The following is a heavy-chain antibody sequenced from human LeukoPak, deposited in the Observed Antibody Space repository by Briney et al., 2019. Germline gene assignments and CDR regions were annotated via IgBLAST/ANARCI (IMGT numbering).Heavy chain of an antibody. CDR3: ARGNWNHETLDY. CDR2: IRDTSAFI. CDR1: GFNFSSYT. V-gene: IGHV3-21*01. Sequence: GGSLRLSCAASGFNFSSYTMNWVRQAPGKGLEWVSSIRDTSAFIYYADSLKGRFTISRDNAKSSLFLQMNSLSPEDTAVYYCARGNWNHETLDYWGQGTLVTVSS. D-gene: IGHD1-1*01. J-gene: IGHJ4*02.